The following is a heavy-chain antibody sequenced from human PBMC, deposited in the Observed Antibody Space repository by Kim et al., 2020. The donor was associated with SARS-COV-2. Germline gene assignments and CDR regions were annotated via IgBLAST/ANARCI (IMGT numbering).Heavy chain of an antibody. CDR3: AKDATPYNWNYVFDY. V-gene: IGHV3-30*18. Sequence: GGSLRLSCAASGFTFSSYGMHWVRQAPGKGLEWVAVISYDGSNKYYADSVKGRFTISRDNSKNTLYLQMNSLRAEDTAVYYCAKDATPYNWNYVFDYWGQGALVTVSS. CDR2: ISYDGSNK. CDR1: GFTFSSYG. J-gene: IGHJ4*02. D-gene: IGHD1-7*01.